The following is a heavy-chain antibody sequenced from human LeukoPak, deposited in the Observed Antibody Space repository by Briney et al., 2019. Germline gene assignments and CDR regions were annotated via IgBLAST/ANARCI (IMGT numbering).Heavy chain of an antibody. CDR3: ARVTRGFLDY. CDR1: GGSISSYY. Sequence: SETLSLTCTVSGGSISSYYWSWIRQPPGKGLEWIGYIYYSGSTNYNPSLKSRVTISVDTSKNQFSLKLSSVTAADTAVYYCARVTRGFLDYWGQGSLVTVSS. J-gene: IGHJ4*02. D-gene: IGHD3-10*01. V-gene: IGHV4-59*01. CDR2: IYYSGST.